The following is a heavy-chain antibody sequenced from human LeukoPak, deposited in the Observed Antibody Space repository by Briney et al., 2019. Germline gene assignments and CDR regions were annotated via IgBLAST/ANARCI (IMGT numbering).Heavy chain of an antibody. V-gene: IGHV3-23*01. CDR3: AKATVVIPVPPGWFDP. J-gene: IGHJ5*02. D-gene: IGHD4-23*01. CDR1: GFTFSRYA. Sequence: PGGSLRLSSAASGFTFSRYAMSWVRQAPGRGLEWVSSISGNGGTTNYADSVKGRFTISRDNSKNTLYLQMRSLRAEDTALYYCAKATVVIPVPPGWFDPWGQGTLVTVSS. CDR2: ISGNGGTT.